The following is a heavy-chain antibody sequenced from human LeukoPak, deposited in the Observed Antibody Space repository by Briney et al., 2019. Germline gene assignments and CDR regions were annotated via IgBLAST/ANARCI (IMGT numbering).Heavy chain of an antibody. V-gene: IGHV4-34*01. J-gene: IGHJ4*02. Sequence: PSETLSLTCAVYGGSFSGYYWSGIPQPPGKGLEWMGEINHSGSTNYNPSLKSRVTISVGTSKNQFSLKLSSVTAADTAVYYCARAAHYYDSSGYHYGPLDYWGQGTLVTVSS. CDR3: ARAAHYYDSSGYHYGPLDY. CDR1: GGSFSGYY. CDR2: INHSGST. D-gene: IGHD3-22*01.